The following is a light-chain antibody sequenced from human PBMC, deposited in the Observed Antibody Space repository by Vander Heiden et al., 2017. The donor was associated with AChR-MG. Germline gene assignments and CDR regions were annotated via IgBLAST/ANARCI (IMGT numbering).Light chain of an antibody. Sequence: IQMTQSPSSLSASLAHRVTITCRASQGISNYLAWYQQKPGKVPKLLIYAASTLQSGVPSRFSGSGSGTDFTLTISSLQPEDVATYYCLKDNSAPLTFGAGTKVEIK. CDR2: AAS. CDR3: LKDNSAPLT. V-gene: IGKV1-27*01. J-gene: IGKJ4*01. CDR1: QGISNY.